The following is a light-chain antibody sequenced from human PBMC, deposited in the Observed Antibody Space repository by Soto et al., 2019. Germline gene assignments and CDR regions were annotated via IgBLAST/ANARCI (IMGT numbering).Light chain of an antibody. V-gene: IGKV1-39*01. J-gene: IGKJ4*01. CDR3: QQSYSSPRT. CDR1: QDIRIF. CDR2: AAS. Sequence: IQMTQSPSSLSASVGDEVTIACRASQDIRIFLNWYQHKPGEAPKVLIYAASHLQSGVTSRFSGTGSGTHFPLTLSNLQPEDFAVYFCQQSYSSPRTFGQGTRVEMK.